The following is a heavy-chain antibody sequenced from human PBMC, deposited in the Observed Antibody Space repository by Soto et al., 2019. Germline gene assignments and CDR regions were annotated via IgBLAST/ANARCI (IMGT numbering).Heavy chain of an antibody. V-gene: IGHV3-48*03. J-gene: IGHJ5*02. CDR3: AREGSLMLGWFDP. Sequence: PGGSLRLSCAASGFTFSSYEMNWVRQAPGKGLEWVSYISSSGTIRYYADSVKGRFTISRDNAKNSLYLQMNSLRAEDTAVYYCAREGSLMLGWFDPWGQGXLVTVYS. D-gene: IGHD2-8*01. CDR2: ISSSGTIR. CDR1: GFTFSSYE.